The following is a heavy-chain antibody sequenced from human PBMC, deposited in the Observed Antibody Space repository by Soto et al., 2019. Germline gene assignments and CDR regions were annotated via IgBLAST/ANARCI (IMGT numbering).Heavy chain of an antibody. CDR3: ARDVGPVTIFGEALSSYFDF. V-gene: IGHV3-7*03. J-gene: IGHJ4*02. D-gene: IGHD3-3*01. CDR1: GFSFGTYW. CDR2: IKEDGSER. Sequence: PGGSLRLSCAVSGFSFGTYWMSWVRQAPGKGLEWLASIKEDGSERYYLDSVKGRFTISRDNAKDSLSLQMNSLRGEDTAFYYCARDVGPVTIFGEALSSYFDFWGQGTLVTVSS.